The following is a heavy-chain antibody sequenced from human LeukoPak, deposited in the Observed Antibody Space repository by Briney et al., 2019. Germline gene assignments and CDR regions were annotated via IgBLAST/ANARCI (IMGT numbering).Heavy chain of an antibody. CDR2: TRPDGIGG. D-gene: IGHD2/OR15-2a*01. CDR3: AKERTLSDF. Sequence: GGSLRLSCAASGLTFSNYGMHWVRLAPGKGLEWVAYTRPDGIGGYHGDSVRGRFTISRDNSKNAVYLQMNSLRTEDTAVYYCAKERTLSDFWGQGILVTVSS. J-gene: IGHJ4*02. V-gene: IGHV3-30*02. CDR1: GLTFSNYG.